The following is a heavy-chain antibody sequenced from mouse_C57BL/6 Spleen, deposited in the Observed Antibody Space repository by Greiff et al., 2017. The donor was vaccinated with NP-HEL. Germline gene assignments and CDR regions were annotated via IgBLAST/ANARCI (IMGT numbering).Heavy chain of an antibody. V-gene: IGHV1-63*01. D-gene: IGHD1-1*01. Sequence: VQLQQSGAELVRPGTSVKMSCKASGYTFTNYWIGWAKQRPGHGLEWIGDIYPGGGYTKYNEKFKGKATLTADKSSSTAYMQFSSLTSEDSAIYYCARGGYYGSSYGGYFDVWGTGTTVTVSS. CDR2: IYPGGGYT. J-gene: IGHJ1*03. CDR3: ARGGYYGSSYGGYFDV. CDR1: GYTFTNYW.